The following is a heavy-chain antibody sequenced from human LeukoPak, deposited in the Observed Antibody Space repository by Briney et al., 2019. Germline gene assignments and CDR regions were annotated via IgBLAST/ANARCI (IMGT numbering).Heavy chain of an antibody. CDR2: IRYDGSNK. V-gene: IGHV3-30*02. J-gene: IGHJ4*02. Sequence: PGGSLRLSCAASGFTFSSYGMHWVRQAPGKGLEWVAFIRYDGSNKYYADSVKGRFTISRDNSKNTLYLQMNSLRAEDTAVYYCAKVLMARYCSSTSCYTGGLDYWGQGTLVTVSS. D-gene: IGHD2-2*02. CDR1: GFTFSSYG. CDR3: AKVLMARYCSSTSCYTGGLDY.